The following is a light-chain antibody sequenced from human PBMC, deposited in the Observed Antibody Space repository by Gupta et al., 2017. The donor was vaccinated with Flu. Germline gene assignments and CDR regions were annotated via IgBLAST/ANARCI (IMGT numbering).Light chain of an antibody. CDR1: SSNIGSNY. J-gene: IGLJ3*02. CDR3: AVWDDSLSGVWV. CDR2: RNN. V-gene: IGLV1-47*01. Sequence: VTISCSGSSSNIGSNYVYWYQQLPGTAPKLLIYRNNQRPSGVPDRFSGSKSGTSASLAISGLRSEDEADYYCAVWDDSLSGVWVFGGGTKLTVL.